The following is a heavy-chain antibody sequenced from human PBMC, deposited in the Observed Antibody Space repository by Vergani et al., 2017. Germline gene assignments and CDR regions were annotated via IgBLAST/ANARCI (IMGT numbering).Heavy chain of an antibody. D-gene: IGHD3-22*01. V-gene: IGHV3-21*01. CDR1: GFTFSSDS. CDR3: ASVYYYDSSGYYGDAFDI. CDR2: ISSSSSYI. J-gene: IGHJ3*02. Sequence: EVQLVESGGGLVKPGGSLRLSCAASGFTFSSDSMNWVRQAPGKGLEWVSSISSSSSYIYYADSVKGRFTISRDNAKNSLSLQMNSLRAEDTAVYYCASVYYYDSSGYYGDAFDIWGQGTMVTVSS.